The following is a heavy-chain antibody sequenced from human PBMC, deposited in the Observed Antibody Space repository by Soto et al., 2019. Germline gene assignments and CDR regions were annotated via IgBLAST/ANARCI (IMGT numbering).Heavy chain of an antibody. CDR2: IIPILGIA. CDR1: GGTFSSYT. Sequence: QVQLVQSGAEVKKPGSSVKVSCKASGGTFSSYTISWVRQAPGQGLEWMGTIIPILGIANYAQKFQGRVTITADKSTSTAYMELSSLRSEDTAVYYCARGGPTQTRFYSYYYMDVWGKGTTVTVSS. V-gene: IGHV1-69*02. D-gene: IGHD1-26*01. J-gene: IGHJ6*03. CDR3: ARGGPTQTRFYSYYYMDV.